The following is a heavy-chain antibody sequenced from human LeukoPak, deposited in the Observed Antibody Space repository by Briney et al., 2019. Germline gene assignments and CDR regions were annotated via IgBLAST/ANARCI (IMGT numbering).Heavy chain of an antibody. CDR3: ARDRDSSGLFDY. CDR1: GFTVSSNY. Sequence: GSLRLSCAASGFTVSSNYMSWVSQAPGKGLEWVSVIYSGGSIYYADSVKGRFTISRDNSKNTLYLQMNSLRAEDTAVYYCARDRDSSGLFDYRGQGTLVTVSS. J-gene: IGHJ4*02. D-gene: IGHD6-19*01. V-gene: IGHV3-53*01. CDR2: IYSGGSI.